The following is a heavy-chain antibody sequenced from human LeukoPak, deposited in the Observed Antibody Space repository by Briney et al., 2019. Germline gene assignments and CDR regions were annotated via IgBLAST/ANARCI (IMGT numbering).Heavy chain of an antibody. CDR1: GFTFSSYA. J-gene: IGHJ3*02. CDR2: ISSSSSYI. D-gene: IGHD5-24*01. CDR3: ARSRDGYSTDAFDI. Sequence: PGGSLRLSCAASGFTFSSYAMSWVRQAPGKGLEWVSSISSSSSYIYYADSVKGRFTISRDNAKNSLYLQMNSLRAEDTAVYYCARSRDGYSTDAFDIWGRGTMVTVSS. V-gene: IGHV3-21*01.